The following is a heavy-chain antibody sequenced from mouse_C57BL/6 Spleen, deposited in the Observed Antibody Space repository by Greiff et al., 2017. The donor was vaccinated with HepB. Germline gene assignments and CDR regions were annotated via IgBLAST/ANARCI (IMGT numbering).Heavy chain of an antibody. J-gene: IGHJ3*01. D-gene: IGHD1-1*01. V-gene: IGHV1-15*01. CDR3: TRNPYCGSSYVAFAY. CDR2: IDPETGGT. Sequence: VQLQQSGAELVRPGASVTLSCKASGYTFTDYEMHWVKQTPVHGLEWIGAIDPETGGTAYNQKFKGKAILTADKSSSTAYMELRSLTSEDSAVYYGTRNPYCGSSYVAFAYWGQGTLVTVSA. CDR1: GYTFTDYE.